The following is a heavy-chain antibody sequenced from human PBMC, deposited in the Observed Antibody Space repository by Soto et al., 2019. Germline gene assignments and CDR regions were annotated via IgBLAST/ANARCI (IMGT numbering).Heavy chain of an antibody. CDR3: AMSTGWYYLASDF. D-gene: IGHD6-19*01. J-gene: IGHJ4*02. V-gene: IGHV4-39*01. CDR1: GGSISSTSFY. CDR2: FYYRGST. Sequence: QMQLQESGPGLVKPSETLSLTCAVSGGSISSTSFYWGWIRQPPGRRLEWIGSFYYRGSTNYNPSLKSRVNISVDTSKNQFSLRLSSVTASDTALYYCAMSTGWYYLASDFWGQGALVTVSS.